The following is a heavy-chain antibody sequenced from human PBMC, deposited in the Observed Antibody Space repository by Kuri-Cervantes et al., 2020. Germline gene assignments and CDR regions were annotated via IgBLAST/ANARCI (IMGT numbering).Heavy chain of an antibody. J-gene: IGHJ4*02. Sequence: GESLKISCAASGFTFSSYAMHWVRQAPGKGLEWVAVISYDGSNKYYADSVKGRFTISRDNSKNTLYLQMNSLRAEDTAVYYCARDHSSSWYNYFDYRGQGTLVTVSS. CDR2: ISYDGSNK. V-gene: IGHV3-30-3*01. CDR3: ARDHSSSWYNYFDY. D-gene: IGHD6-13*01. CDR1: GFTFSSYA.